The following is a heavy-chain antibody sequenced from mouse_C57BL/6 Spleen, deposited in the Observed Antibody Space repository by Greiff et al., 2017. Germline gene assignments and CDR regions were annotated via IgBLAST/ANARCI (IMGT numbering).Heavy chain of an antibody. CDR1: GYSITSGYY. Sequence: EVQLQESGPGLVKPSQSLSLTCSVTGYSITSGYYWNWIRQFPGNKLEWMGYISYDGSNNYNPSLKNRISITRDTSKNQFFLKLNSVTTEDTATYYCARGDYDPLAMDYWGQGTSVTVSS. D-gene: IGHD2-4*01. J-gene: IGHJ4*01. CDR2: ISYDGSN. CDR3: ARGDYDPLAMDY. V-gene: IGHV3-6*01.